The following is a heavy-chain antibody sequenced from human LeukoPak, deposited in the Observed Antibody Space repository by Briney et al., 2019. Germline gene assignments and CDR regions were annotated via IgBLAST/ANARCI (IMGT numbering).Heavy chain of an antibody. CDR2: ISSSGSTI. D-gene: IGHD6-13*01. V-gene: IGHV3-11*01. J-gene: IGHJ3*02. CDR3: ARVAAAADAFDI. Sequence: GGSLRLSCAASGFTFSDYYMSWIRQAPGKGLEWVSYISSSGSTIYYADSVKGRFTIARDNAKNSLYLQMNSSRAEDTAVYYCARVAAAADAFDIWGQGTMVTVSS. CDR1: GFTFSDYY.